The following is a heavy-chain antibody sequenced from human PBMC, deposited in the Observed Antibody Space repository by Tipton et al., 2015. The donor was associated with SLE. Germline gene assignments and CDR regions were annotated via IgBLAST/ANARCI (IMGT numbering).Heavy chain of an antibody. V-gene: IGHV3-15*01. Sequence: SLRLSCAASGFTFSNAWMSWVRQAPGKGLEWVGRIKSKTDGGTTDYAAPVKGRFTISRDDSKNTLYLQMNSLRAEDTAVYYCASHGSGSSYYFDYWGQGTLVTVSS. J-gene: IGHJ4*02. CDR1: GFTFSNAW. CDR2: IKSKTDGGTT. CDR3: ASHGSGSSYYFDY. D-gene: IGHD3-10*01.